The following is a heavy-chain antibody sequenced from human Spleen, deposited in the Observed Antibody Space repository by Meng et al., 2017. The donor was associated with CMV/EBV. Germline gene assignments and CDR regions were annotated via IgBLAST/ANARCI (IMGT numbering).Heavy chain of an antibody. CDR3: AKRAKIAVAGNYYYYYYGMDV. V-gene: IGHV3-23*01. Sequence: GESLKISCAASGFTFSSYAMSWVRQAPGKGLEWVSAISGSGGSTYYADSVKGRFTISRDNSKNTLYLQMNSLRAEDTAVYYCAKRAKIAVAGNYYYYYYGMDVWGQGTTVTVSS. CDR1: GFTFSSYA. J-gene: IGHJ6*02. CDR2: ISGSGGST. D-gene: IGHD6-19*01.